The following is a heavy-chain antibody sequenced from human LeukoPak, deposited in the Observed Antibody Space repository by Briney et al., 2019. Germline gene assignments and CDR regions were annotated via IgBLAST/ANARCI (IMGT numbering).Heavy chain of an antibody. CDR3: AHLRIAALSFDY. CDR2: LYWDDDE. J-gene: IGHJ4*02. Sequence: SGPTLVKPTQTLTLTCTFSGFSLSTSAVGVGWIRQPPGKALEWLALLYWDDDERYSPSLKSRLTITKDTSKNQVVLTMTNMDPVDTATYYCAHLRIAALSFDYWGQGTLVTVSS. D-gene: IGHD6-6*01. CDR1: GFSLSTSAVG. V-gene: IGHV2-5*02.